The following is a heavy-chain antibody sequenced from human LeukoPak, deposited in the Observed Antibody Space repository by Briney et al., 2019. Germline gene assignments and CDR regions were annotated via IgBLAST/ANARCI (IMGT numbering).Heavy chain of an antibody. Sequence: PGGSLRLSCAASGFTFSSYTLSWVRQAPGKGLEWVSYISSSASTIYYADSVKGRFTISRDNAKNSLYLQMNSLRAEDTAVYYCARGKSGSTSNWLDPWGQGTLVTVSS. J-gene: IGHJ5*02. D-gene: IGHD1-1*01. CDR3: ARGKSGSTSNWLDP. CDR1: GFTFSSYT. CDR2: ISSSASTI. V-gene: IGHV3-48*04.